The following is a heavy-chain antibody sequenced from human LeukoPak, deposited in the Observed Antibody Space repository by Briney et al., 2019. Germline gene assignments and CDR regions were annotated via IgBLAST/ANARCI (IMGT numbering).Heavy chain of an antibody. CDR2: IIPIFGTA. Sequence: SVKVSCKASGGTFSSYAISWVRQAPGQGLEWMGGIIPIFGTANYAQKFQGRVTITTDESTSTAYMELSSLRSEDTAVYYCASLYGEGYYYYYMDVWGKGTTVTVSS. V-gene: IGHV1-69*05. CDR3: ASLYGEGYYYYYMDV. CDR1: GGTFSSYA. J-gene: IGHJ6*03. D-gene: IGHD4-17*01.